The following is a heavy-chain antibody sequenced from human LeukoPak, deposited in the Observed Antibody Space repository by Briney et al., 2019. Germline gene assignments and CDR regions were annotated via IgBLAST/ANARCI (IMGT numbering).Heavy chain of an antibody. Sequence: GGSLRLSCAASGFTFSSNWMHWVRQAPGKGLVWVSRINTDGSITNYADSVKGRFTISRDNAKNTLYLQMNSLRAEDTAVYYCARGLSDAFDIWGQGTMVTVSS. CDR3: ARGLSDAFDI. J-gene: IGHJ3*02. V-gene: IGHV3-74*01. CDR2: INTDGSIT. CDR1: GFTFSSNW.